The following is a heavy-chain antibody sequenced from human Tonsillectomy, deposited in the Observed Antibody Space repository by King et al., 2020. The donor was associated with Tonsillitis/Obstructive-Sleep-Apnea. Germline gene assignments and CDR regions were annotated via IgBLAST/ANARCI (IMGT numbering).Heavy chain of an antibody. CDR3: AKFIYQYDSRGYYFHPFDY. V-gene: IGHV3-23*04. CDR1: GFTFSNYA. Sequence: QLVQSGGGLVQPGGSLRLSCAASGFTFSNYAMTWVRQAPGKGLEWVSTISSSGGSSYSADSVKGRFTISRDNSKNMVYLQMNSLRAEDTAVYYCAKFIYQYDSRGYYFHPFDYWGQGTLVTVSS. CDR2: ISSSGGSS. D-gene: IGHD3-22*01. J-gene: IGHJ4*02.